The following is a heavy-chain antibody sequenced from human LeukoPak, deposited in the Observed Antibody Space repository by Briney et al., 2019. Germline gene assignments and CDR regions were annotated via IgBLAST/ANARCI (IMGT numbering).Heavy chain of an antibody. CDR3: ANTVPGTGYFDY. CDR2: IHTSGST. V-gene: IGHV4-4*07. J-gene: IGHJ4*02. D-gene: IGHD6-19*01. Sequence: SETLSLTCTVSGGSISSNYWSWIRQPAGKGLEWIGRIHTSGSTSYNPSLKSRVTVSGDTSKNQFSLTLRSVTAADTAVYFCANTVPGTGYFDYWGRGTLVTVSS. CDR1: GGSISSNY.